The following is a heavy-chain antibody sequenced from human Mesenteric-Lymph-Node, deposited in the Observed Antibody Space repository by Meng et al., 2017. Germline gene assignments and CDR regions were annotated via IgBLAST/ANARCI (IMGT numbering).Heavy chain of an antibody. CDR2: IYYSGST. CDR3: ARASYGSGSPLGESWFDP. J-gene: IGHJ5*02. CDR1: GYSISSSNW. D-gene: IGHD3-10*01. Sequence: QGPVEGSGPGLVKPSDTLALTCAGSGYSISSSNWWGWIRQPPGKGLEWIGYIYYSGSTYYNPSLKSRVTMSVDTSKNQFSLKLSSVTAVDTAVYYCARASYGSGSPLGESWFDPWGQGTLVTVSS. V-gene: IGHV4-28*03.